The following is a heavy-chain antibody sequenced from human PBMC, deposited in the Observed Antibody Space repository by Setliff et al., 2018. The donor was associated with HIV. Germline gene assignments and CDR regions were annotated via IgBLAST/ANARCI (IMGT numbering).Heavy chain of an antibody. V-gene: IGHV3-23*01. D-gene: IGHD2-21*01. CDR2: ILSTGERT. CDR1: GFTFSNYA. Sequence: VGSLRLSCAASGFTFSNYAMSWVRQAPGEGLEWVSAILSTGERTFYADSVKGGFTISRDNTKNTVYLQMSSLRAEETAVYYCARSHYSRGESFDYWGQGTLVTVSS. J-gene: IGHJ4*02. CDR3: ARSHYSRGESFDY.